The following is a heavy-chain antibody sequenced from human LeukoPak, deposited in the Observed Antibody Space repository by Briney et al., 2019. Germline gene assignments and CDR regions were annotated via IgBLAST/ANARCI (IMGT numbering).Heavy chain of an antibody. CDR1: EFKFSNFV. J-gene: IGHJ6*02. V-gene: IGHV3-30*18. CDR2: ILNDGSDK. D-gene: IGHD6-13*01. Sequence: PGGSLRLSCTASEFKFSNFVMNWVRQAPGKGLEWVAGILNDGSDKDYSDSVKGRFTISRDNSKNTVYLQMNSLGPEDTAVYYCAKYKGAALYFHYGMDVWGQGTTVIVSS. CDR3: AKYKGAALYFHYGMDV.